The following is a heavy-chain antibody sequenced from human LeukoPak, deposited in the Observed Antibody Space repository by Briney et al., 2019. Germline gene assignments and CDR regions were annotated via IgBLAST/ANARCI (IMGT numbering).Heavy chain of an antibody. CDR1: GFTFDGYA. V-gene: IGHV3-9*01. Sequence: GGSLRLSCAASGFTFDGYAMHWVRQAPGKGLEWVSGISWNSGSIGYADSVKGRFTISRDNAKNSLYLQMNSLRAEDTALYYCAKALSGSSFDYWGQGTLVTVSS. CDR2: ISWNSGSI. J-gene: IGHJ4*02. D-gene: IGHD1-26*01. CDR3: AKALSGSSFDY.